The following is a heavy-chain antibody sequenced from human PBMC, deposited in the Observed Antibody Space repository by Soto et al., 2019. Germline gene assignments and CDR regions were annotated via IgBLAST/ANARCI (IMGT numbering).Heavy chain of an antibody. Sequence: QVQLVQSGAEVKKPGASVKVSCKASGYTFTSYAMHWVRQAPGQRLEWMGWINAGNGNTKYSQKFQGRVTITRDTSSSTAYMELSSLRAEDTAVYYCAATRGSYGGGYFQQWGQGTLVTVSS. CDR1: GYTFTSYA. J-gene: IGHJ1*01. CDR3: AATRGSYGGGYFQQ. D-gene: IGHD1-26*01. V-gene: IGHV1-3*01. CDR2: INAGNGNT.